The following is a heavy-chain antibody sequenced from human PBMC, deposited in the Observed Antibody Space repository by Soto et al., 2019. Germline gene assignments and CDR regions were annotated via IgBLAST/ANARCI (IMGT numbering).Heavy chain of an antibody. D-gene: IGHD1-26*01. CDR3: ARENHGGSYYFGY. J-gene: IGHJ4*02. CDR1: GFTFSSYS. V-gene: IGHV3-21*01. Sequence: EVQLVESGGGLVKPGGSLRLSCAASGFTFSSYSMNWVRQAPGKGLEWVSSISSSSSYIYYADSVKGRFTISRDNAKNSLYLQMNSARAEDTAVYYCARENHGGSYYFGYWGQGTLVTVSS. CDR2: ISSSSSYI.